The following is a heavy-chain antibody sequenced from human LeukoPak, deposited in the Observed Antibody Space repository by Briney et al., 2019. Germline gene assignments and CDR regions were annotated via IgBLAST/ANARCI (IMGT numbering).Heavy chain of an antibody. V-gene: IGHV3-7*01. D-gene: IGHD1-7*01. CDR2: IKQDGSEK. CDR3: ARDQAGTTIRSAFDI. CDR1: GFTFSSYW. J-gene: IGHJ3*02. Sequence: PGGSLRLSCAASGFTFSSYWMSWVRQAPGKGLEWVANIKQDGSEKYYVDSVKGRFTISRDNAKNSLYLQMNSLRAEDTAVYYCARDQAGTTIRSAFDIWGQGTMVTVSS.